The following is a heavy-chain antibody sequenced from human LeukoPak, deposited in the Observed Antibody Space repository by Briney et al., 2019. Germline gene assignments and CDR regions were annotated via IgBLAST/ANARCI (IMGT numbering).Heavy chain of an antibody. CDR2: ISAYNGNT. V-gene: IGHV1-18*01. CDR1: GYAVTSYG. J-gene: IGHJ4*02. Sequence: GASVTVSFTGSGYAVTSYGISWLRQAPGQGLGWKGWISAYNGNTNYAQKLQGRVTMTTDTSTSTAYMELRSLRSDDTAVYYCARDPGYSSGWYFDYWGQGTLVTVSS. CDR3: ARDPGYSSGWYFDY. D-gene: IGHD6-19*01.